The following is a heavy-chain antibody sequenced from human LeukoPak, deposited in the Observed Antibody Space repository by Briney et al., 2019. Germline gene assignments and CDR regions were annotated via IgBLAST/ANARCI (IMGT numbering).Heavy chain of an antibody. V-gene: IGHV3-48*01. CDR2: ISSSSSTI. D-gene: IGHD3-3*01. CDR3: ARDISEWLLID. J-gene: IGHJ4*02. Sequence: PGGSLRLSCAASGFTFSSYSMNWVRQAPGKGLEWVSYISSSSSTIYYADSVKGRFTISRDNAKNSLYLQMNSLRAEDTAVYYCARDISEWLLIDWGQGTLVTVSS. CDR1: GFTFSSYS.